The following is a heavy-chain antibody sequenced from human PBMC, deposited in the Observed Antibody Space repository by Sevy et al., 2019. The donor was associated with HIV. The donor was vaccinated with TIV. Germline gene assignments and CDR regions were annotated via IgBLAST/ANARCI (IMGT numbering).Heavy chain of an antibody. CDR2: INHSGST. V-gene: IGHV4-34*01. Sequence: SETLSLTCAVYGGSFSGYYWSWIRQPPGKGLEWIGEINHSGSTNYNPSLKSRVTISVDTSKNQFSLKLSSVTAADTAVYYCARGSDIVVVVAATSWLDPWGQGTLVTVSS. CDR3: ARGSDIVVVVAATSWLDP. CDR1: GGSFSGYY. J-gene: IGHJ5*02. D-gene: IGHD2-15*01.